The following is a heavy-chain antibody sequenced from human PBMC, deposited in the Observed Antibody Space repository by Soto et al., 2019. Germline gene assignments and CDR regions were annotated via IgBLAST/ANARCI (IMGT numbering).Heavy chain of an antibody. V-gene: IGHV4-31*03. CDR3: ARGAYVVAPDAINF. CDR1: GGSISSGGNY. J-gene: IGHJ6*02. D-gene: IGHD2-2*02. CDR2: IYYSGST. Sequence: PSETLSLTCTVSGGSISSGGNYWSWIRQHPGKGLEWIGSIYYSGSTYYNPSLKSRATISVDTTKNQFSLKLSSVTAADTGVYYWARGAYVVAPDAINFWGQGTTVTVSS.